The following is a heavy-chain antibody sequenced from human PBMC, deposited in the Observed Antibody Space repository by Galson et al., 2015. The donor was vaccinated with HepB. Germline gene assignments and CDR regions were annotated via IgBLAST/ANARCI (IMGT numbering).Heavy chain of an antibody. CDR1: GYTFTSYA. CDR2: INAGNGNT. V-gene: IGHV1-3*01. CDR3: ARSLGVSMIVVAFYGMDV. D-gene: IGHD3-22*01. J-gene: IGHJ6*02. Sequence: SVKVSCKASGYTFTSYAMHWVRQAPGQRLEWMGWINAGNGNTKYSQKFKGRVTITRDTSASTAYMELSSLRSEDTAVYYCARSLGVSMIVVAFYGMDVWGQGTTVTVSS.